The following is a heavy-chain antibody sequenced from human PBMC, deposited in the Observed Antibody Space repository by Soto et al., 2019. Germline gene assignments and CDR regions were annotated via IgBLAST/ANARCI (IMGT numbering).Heavy chain of an antibody. CDR2: IYYDGST. CDR3: ARATMIRGEGHWFAP. CDR1: GGSISGYY. D-gene: IGHD3-10*01. Sequence: QVQLQESGPGLVKPSETLSLTCTVSGGSISGYYWSWIRQPPGKGLEWIGYIYYDGSTNYNPSLKNRVTMSVDTSQHQFSLKLSSVTAADTAVYYCARATMIRGEGHWFAPWGQGTLVTVSS. J-gene: IGHJ5*02. V-gene: IGHV4-59*01.